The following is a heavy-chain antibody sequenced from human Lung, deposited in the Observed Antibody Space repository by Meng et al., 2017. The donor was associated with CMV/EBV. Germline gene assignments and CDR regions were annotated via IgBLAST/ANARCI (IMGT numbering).Heavy chain of an antibody. CDR1: GGSTTSYY. V-gene: IGHV4-59*01. J-gene: IGHJ5*02. Sequence: SETLSLXYTVSGGSTTSYYWTWIRQAPGKGLEWIGYVFYTGTTKYNPSLKSRVTMSLDTSKSHFSLKLTSVTAADTAIYYCARGRAQIGWFAPWGQG. CDR2: VFYTGTT. CDR3: ARGRAQIGWFAP. D-gene: IGHD2-21*01.